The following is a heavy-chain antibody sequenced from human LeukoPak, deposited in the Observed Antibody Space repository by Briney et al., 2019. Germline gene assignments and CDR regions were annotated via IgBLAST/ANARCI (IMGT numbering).Heavy chain of an antibody. Sequence: SQTLSLTCTVSGASINSGDFFWSWIRQAPGQGLEWIGNIYYSGSTSSNPSLRSRTTLSVDTSKNEFSLRLRSVTAADTAVYYCARVGLDLRSSSVFDHWGQGTLVTVSS. CDR3: ARVGLDLRSSSVFDH. CDR2: IYYSGST. V-gene: IGHV4-30-4*08. CDR1: GASINSGDFF. J-gene: IGHJ4*02. D-gene: IGHD3-3*01.